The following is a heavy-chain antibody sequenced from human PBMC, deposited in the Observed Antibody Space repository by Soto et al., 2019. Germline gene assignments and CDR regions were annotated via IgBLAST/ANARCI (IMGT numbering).Heavy chain of an antibody. CDR2: IRSKANSYAT. Sequence: RDWCRAAEGKSIGSAVHRVSKASGKGLEWVGRIRSKANSYATAYAASVKGRFTISRDDSKNTAYLQMNSLKTEDTAVYYCTRLILVPAARDYWGQGTLVTVSS. D-gene: IGHD2-2*01. J-gene: IGHJ4*02. CDR3: TRLILVPAARDY. CDR1: EGKSIGSA. V-gene: IGHV3-73*01.